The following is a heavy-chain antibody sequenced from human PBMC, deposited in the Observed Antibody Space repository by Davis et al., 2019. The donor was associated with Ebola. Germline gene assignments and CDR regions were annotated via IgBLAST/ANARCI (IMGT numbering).Heavy chain of an antibody. V-gene: IGHV1-8*01. CDR2: MNPNSGNT. J-gene: IGHJ4*02. Sequence: ASVKVSCKASGYTFTSYDINWVRQATGQGLEWMGWMNPNSGNTGYAQKFQGRVTMTRNTSISTAYMELSSLRSEDTAVYYCARVGSRDGYIDYWGQGTLVTVSS. CDR1: GYTFTSYD. CDR3: ARVGSRDGYIDY. D-gene: IGHD5-24*01.